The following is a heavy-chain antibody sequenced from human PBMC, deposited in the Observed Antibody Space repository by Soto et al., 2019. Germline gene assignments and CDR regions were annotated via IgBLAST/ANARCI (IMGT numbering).Heavy chain of an antibody. V-gene: IGHV1-18*01. Sequence: VQLVQSGAEVKKPGASVKVSCKASGYTFTSYGISWVRQAPGQGLEWMGWISAYNGNTNYAQKLQGRVTMTTDTSTSTAYMELRSLRSDDTAVYYCARDLSDYYDSSGYPYYYYGMDVWGQGTTVTVSS. CDR2: ISAYNGNT. CDR3: ARDLSDYYDSSGYPYYYYGMDV. D-gene: IGHD3-22*01. J-gene: IGHJ6*02. CDR1: GYTFTSYG.